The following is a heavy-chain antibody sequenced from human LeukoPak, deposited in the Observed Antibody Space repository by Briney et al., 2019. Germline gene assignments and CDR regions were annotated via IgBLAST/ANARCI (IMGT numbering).Heavy chain of an antibody. CDR3: ARDKGAYGDYASVYVY. CDR2: IGSSTNYK. D-gene: IGHD4-17*01. Sequence: PGGPPGLSFVASGVPFSSYIMNWGRPAPGKGGECISSIGSSTNYKYYADSVKGRFTISRDNAKNSLYLQMNSLRAEDTGVYYCARDKGAYGDYASVYVYWGQGTLVTVSS. CDR1: GVPFSSYI. J-gene: IGHJ4*02. V-gene: IGHV3-21*01.